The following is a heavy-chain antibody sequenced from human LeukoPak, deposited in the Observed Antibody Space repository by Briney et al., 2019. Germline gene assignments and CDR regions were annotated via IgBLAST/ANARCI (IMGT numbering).Heavy chain of an antibody. CDR3: AKGEKYDFWSGYYNPDY. J-gene: IGHJ4*02. CDR1: GFTFSSYA. D-gene: IGHD3-3*01. V-gene: IGHV3-23*01. CDR2: ISGSGGST. Sequence: GGSLRLSCAAFGFTFSSYAMSWVRQAPGKGLEWVSAISGSGGSTYYADSVKGRFTISRDNSKNTLYLQMNSLRAEDTAVYYCAKGEKYDFWSGYYNPDYWGQGTLVTVSS.